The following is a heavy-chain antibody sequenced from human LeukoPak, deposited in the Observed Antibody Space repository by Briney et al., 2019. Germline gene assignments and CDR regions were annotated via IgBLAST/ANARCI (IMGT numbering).Heavy chain of an antibody. V-gene: IGHV3-11*04. CDR1: GFTFSDYY. Sequence: GGSLRLSCAASGFTFSDYYMSWVRQAPGKGLEWVSHISSSGRTIYYADSVKDRFTISRDNAKNSLYLQMNSLRAEDTAVYYCARPDCSSTSCYEFDSRGQGTLVTVSS. D-gene: IGHD2-2*01. J-gene: IGHJ4*02. CDR3: ARPDCSSTSCYEFDS. CDR2: ISSSGRTI.